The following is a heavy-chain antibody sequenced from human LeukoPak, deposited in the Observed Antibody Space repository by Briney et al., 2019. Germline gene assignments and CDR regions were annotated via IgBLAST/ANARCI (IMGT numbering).Heavy chain of an antibody. CDR3: ARHSRWNTEYCYDSSGYWT. Sequence: GESLQISCKGSGYSFTSYWIGWVRQLPGKGLEGMGIIYPGDSDTRYSPSFQGQVTISADKSISTAYLQWSSLKASDTAMYYCARHSRWNTEYCYDSSGYWTWGQGTLVTVSS. D-gene: IGHD3-22*01. CDR2: IYPGDSDT. V-gene: IGHV5-51*01. CDR1: GYSFTSYW. J-gene: IGHJ4*02.